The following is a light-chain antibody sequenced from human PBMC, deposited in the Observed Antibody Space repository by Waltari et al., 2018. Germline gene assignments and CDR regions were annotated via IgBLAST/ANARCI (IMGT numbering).Light chain of an antibody. CDR2: QDK. CDR1: NLGNRY. V-gene: IGLV3-1*01. CDR3: QVWDNNIVV. Sequence: SYDLTQPPSVSVSTGQTASITCSGGNLGNRYVSWIQQRPGQSPFLVMYQDKKRPSGIPERFSGSNSGNTATLTVSGAQAMDEADYYCQVWDNNIVVFGGGTKLTVL. J-gene: IGLJ2*01.